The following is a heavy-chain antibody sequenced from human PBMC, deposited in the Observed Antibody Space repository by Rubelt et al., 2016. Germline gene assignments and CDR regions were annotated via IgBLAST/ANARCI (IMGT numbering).Heavy chain of an antibody. CDR1: GGSFSDYY. D-gene: IGHD2-2*01. CDR2: INHSGSA. J-gene: IGHJ5*02. Sequence: QVQLQPWGAGLLKPSETLSLTCAVYGGSFSDYYWSWIRQPPGKGLAWIGEINHSGSANYNPSLRNRATISLNSSTNQSSWKVTSGTASDTAIYYCARDIVVLTATDYFDPWGQGTLVTVSS. V-gene: IGHV4-34*01. CDR3: ARDIVVLTATDYFDP.